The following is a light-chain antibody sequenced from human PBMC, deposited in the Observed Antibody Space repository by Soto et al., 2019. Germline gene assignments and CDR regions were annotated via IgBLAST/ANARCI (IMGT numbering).Light chain of an antibody. CDR2: QVS. CDR1: SSDVGSYNR. V-gene: IGLV2-18*02. J-gene: IGLJ3*02. Sequence: QSVLTQPPSVSGSPGQSVTISCTGTSSDVGSYNRVSWYQQPLGTAPKLMIYQVSNRPSGVPDRFSGSKSGNTASLTISGLQAEDEADYYCSSYTSSSTWVFGGGTKLTVL. CDR3: SSYTSSSTWV.